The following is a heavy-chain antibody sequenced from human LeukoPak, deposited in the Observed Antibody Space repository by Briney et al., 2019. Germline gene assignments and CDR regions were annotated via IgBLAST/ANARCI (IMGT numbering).Heavy chain of an antibody. CDR2: ITSSGRYI. D-gene: IGHD5-18*01. CDR3: AKPRRGDTAMVPHY. V-gene: IGHV3-21*01. J-gene: IGHJ4*02. Sequence: GGSLRLSCAASGFTFSSYSMNWVRQAPGKGLEWVSSITSSGRYIYYADSVKGRFTISRDNSKNTLYLQMNSLRAEDTAVYYCAKPRRGDTAMVPHYWGQGTLVTVSS. CDR1: GFTFSSYS.